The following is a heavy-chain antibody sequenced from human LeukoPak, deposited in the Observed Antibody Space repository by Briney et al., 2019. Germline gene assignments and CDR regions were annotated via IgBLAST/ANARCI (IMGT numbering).Heavy chain of an antibody. Sequence: PLETLSLTCAVYGGSFSGYYWSWIRQPPGKGLEWIGEINHSGSTNYNPSLKSRVTISVDTSKNQFSLKLSSVTAADTAVYYCARAPMTTVSEDAFDIWGQGTMVTVSS. D-gene: IGHD4-11*01. CDR3: ARAPMTTVSEDAFDI. J-gene: IGHJ3*02. CDR1: GGSFSGYY. CDR2: INHSGST. V-gene: IGHV4-34*01.